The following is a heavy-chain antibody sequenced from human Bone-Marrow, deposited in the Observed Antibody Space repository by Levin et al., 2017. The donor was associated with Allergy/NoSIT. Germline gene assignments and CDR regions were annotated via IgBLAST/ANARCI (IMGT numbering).Heavy chain of an antibody. Sequence: SETLSLTCTVSGVSVSDYYWSWIRQAPGKGLEWIGYISYTGSTHFNPSLKSPGFISVDKSKNPLSLNLRFVTAADTAVYFCARDLIPVDFAFDVWGPGTMLTVSS. CDR1: GVSVSDYY. J-gene: IGHJ3*01. CDR2: ISYTGST. CDR3: ARDLIPVDFAFDV. V-gene: IGHV4-59*02. D-gene: IGHD3-3*01.